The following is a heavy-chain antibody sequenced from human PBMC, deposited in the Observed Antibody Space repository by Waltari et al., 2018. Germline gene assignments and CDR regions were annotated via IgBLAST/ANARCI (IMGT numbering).Heavy chain of an antibody. D-gene: IGHD2-2*01. CDR1: GGSISSYY. Sequence: QVQLQESSPGLVKPSETLSLTCTVSGGSISSYYWSWIRQPPGKGLEWIGYIYYSGSTNYNPSLKSRVTISVDTSKNQFSLKLSSVTAADTAVYYCARDCSSTSCLDAFDIWGQGTMVTVSS. CDR2: IYYSGST. J-gene: IGHJ3*02. V-gene: IGHV4-59*01. CDR3: ARDCSSTSCLDAFDI.